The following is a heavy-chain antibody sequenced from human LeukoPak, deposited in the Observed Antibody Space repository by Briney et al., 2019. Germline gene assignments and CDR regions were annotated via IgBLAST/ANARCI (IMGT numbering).Heavy chain of an antibody. J-gene: IGHJ4*02. CDR1: GGSISSGGYS. CDR2: ISHSGRT. CDR3: ARREDWTFDY. V-gene: IGHV4-31*11. D-gene: IGHD3/OR15-3a*01. Sequence: SQSLSLTCAVSGGSISSGGYSWNWIRQYPGKGLEWIGYISHSGRTYYNPSLEGRASMSMDMSKNQFSLRLSSVTAADTAVYYCARREDWTFDYWGQGTLVIVSS.